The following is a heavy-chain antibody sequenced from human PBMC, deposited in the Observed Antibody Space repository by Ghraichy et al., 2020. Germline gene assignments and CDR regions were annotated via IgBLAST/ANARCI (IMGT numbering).Heavy chain of an antibody. J-gene: IGHJ5*02. CDR3: AKDQAVTTRGILNWFDP. D-gene: IGHD4-17*01. CDR1: GFTFSSYA. Sequence: GGSLRLSCAASGFTFSSYAMSWVRQAPGKGLQWVSGISGSGGSTHYADSVKGRFTISRDNSKNTLYLQMSSLRVEDTAVYYCAKDQAVTTRGILNWFDPWGQGTLVTVSS. V-gene: IGHV3-23*01. CDR2: ISGSGGST.